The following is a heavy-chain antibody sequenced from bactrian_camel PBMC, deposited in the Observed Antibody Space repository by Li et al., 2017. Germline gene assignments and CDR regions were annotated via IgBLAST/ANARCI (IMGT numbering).Heavy chain of an antibody. Sequence: HVQLVESGGGPVQAGGSLRLSCVASGDTRSSYCMAWFRQAPGKEREGVATLDRYGGTRYADSVRGRFTISMDNAGYILYLQMNSLKDEDTAVYYCAAGSSGSGWQFLRADAFPYWGQGTQVTVS. CDR2: LDRYGGT. CDR1: GDTRSSYC. CDR3: AAGSSGSGWQFLRADAFPY. V-gene: IGHV3-2*01. D-gene: IGHD1*01. J-gene: IGHJ4*01.